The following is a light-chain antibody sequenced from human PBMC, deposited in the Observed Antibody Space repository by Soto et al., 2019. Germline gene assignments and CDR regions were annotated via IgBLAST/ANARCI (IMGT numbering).Light chain of an antibody. V-gene: IGLV2-23*01. CDR2: EDN. J-gene: IGLJ3*02. Sequence: QSALTQPASVSGSPGQSITISCTGTSSDVGSYSLVSWYQQYPGKAPKIMIYEDNKRPSGVSNRFSGSKSGNTASLTISGLQAEDDADYYCCSYADSTTWVFGGGTKVTVL. CDR3: CSYADSTTWV. CDR1: SSDVGSYSL.